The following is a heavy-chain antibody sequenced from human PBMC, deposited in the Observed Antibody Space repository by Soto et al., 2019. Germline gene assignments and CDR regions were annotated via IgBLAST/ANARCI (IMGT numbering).Heavy chain of an antibody. Sequence: GGSLRLSCAASGFTFSDYYMSWIRQAPGKGLEWVSYISSSSSYTNYADSVKGRFTISRDNAKNSLYLQMNSLRAEDTAVYYGARVYSSSWYDPAYWGQGTLVTVSS. D-gene: IGHD6-13*01. V-gene: IGHV3-11*05. CDR2: ISSSSSYT. CDR1: GFTFSDYY. J-gene: IGHJ4*02. CDR3: ARVYSSSWYDPAY.